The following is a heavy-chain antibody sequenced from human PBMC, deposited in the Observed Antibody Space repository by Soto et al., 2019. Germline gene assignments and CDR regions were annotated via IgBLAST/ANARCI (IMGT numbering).Heavy chain of an antibody. V-gene: IGHV4-34*01. D-gene: IGHD3-16*02. CDR2: VNRGGRT. CDR1: GAAFSDYT. Sequence: SETLSLTCGLSGAAFSDYTWSWVRQAPGGGLHWIGEVNRGGRTKYSPSLERRLTISVDPSRNQVSLELRSVTAADTAIYYCARLMEDKVWGSYRYLDLWGQGTLVTVSS. CDR3: ARLMEDKVWGSYRYLDL. J-gene: IGHJ5*02.